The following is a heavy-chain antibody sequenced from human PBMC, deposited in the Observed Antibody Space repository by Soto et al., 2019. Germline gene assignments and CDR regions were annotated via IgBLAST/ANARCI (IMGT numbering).Heavy chain of an antibody. CDR1: GCSLSTGSYF. CDR2: VFRSGCI. J-gene: IGHJ4*02. CDR3: AIARHRYLDY. V-gene: IGHV4-61*01. Sequence: QVHLQESGPGLVRPSERLSLTCNVSGCSLSTGSYFWSWLRQPPGKGLELIGYVFRSGCINYSPPIKCRVTLSIDTSKKQFSPMLKSVTAADTAVYFCAIARHRYLDYWGQGVLVIVSS.